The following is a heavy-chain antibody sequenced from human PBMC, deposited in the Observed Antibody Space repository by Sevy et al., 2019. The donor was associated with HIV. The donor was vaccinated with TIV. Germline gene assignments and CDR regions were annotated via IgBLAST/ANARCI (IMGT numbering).Heavy chain of an antibody. Sequence: LSLTCAASGFTFSSYGIHLVRQAPGKGLQWLTFIRNDGSTTYYADSVRGRFTISRDNSKNTLFLQMNSLRREDTAVYYCVKSPHPAVTTSYGMDVWGQGTTVTVSS. V-gene: IGHV3-30*02. CDR3: VKSPHPAVTTSYGMDV. J-gene: IGHJ6*02. D-gene: IGHD4-17*01. CDR2: IRNDGSTT. CDR1: GFTFSSYG.